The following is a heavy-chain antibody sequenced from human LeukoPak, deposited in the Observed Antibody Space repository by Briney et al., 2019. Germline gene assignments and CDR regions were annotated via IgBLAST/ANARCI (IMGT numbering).Heavy chain of an antibody. D-gene: IGHD2-2*02. J-gene: IGHJ5*02. CDR2: IYYSGST. CDR3: ARGIVVVPAAIRRWWFDP. Sequence: PSETLSLTCPASGGSISSYYWSWIRQPPGKGLEWIGYIYYSGSTNYNPSLKSRVTISVDTSKNQFSLKLSSVTAADTAVYYCARGIVVVPAAIRRWWFDPWGQGTLVTVSS. CDR1: GGSISSYY. V-gene: IGHV4-59*01.